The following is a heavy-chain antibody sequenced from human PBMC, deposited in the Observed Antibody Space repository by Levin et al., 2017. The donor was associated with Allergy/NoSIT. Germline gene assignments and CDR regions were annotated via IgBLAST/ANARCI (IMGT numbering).Heavy chain of an antibody. Sequence: GGSLRLSCAASGFTVSSNYMSWVRQAPGKGLEWVSVIYSGGSTYYADSVKGRFTISRDNSKNTLYLQMNSLRAEDTAVYYCARGLIAEYYFDYWGQGTLVTVSS. CDR2: IYSGGST. V-gene: IGHV3-53*01. J-gene: IGHJ4*02. CDR3: ARGLIAEYYFDY. D-gene: IGHD6-13*01. CDR1: GFTVSSNY.